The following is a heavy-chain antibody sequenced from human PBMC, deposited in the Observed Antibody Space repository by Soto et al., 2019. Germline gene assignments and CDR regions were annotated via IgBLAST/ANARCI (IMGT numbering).Heavy chain of an antibody. CDR2: ISGSGGST. V-gene: IGHV3-23*01. CDR1: GFTFSSYV. CDR3: ASYCTSTSCYGKDY. J-gene: IGHJ4*02. D-gene: IGHD2-2*01. Sequence: GGSLRLSCAASGFTFSSYVMSWVRQAPGKGLEWVSGISGSGGSTYYADSVKGRFTISRDNSKNTLYLQMNSLRAEDTAMYYCASYCTSTSCYGKDYWGQGTLVTVSS.